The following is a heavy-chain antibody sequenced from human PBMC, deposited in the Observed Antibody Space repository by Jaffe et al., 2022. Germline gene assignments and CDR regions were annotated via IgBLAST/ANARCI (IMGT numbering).Heavy chain of an antibody. CDR1: GFTFDDYA. V-gene: IGHV3-43D*04. D-gene: IGHD5-12*01. CDR3: AKDGIVATRGYYFDY. CDR2: ISWDGGST. J-gene: IGHJ4*02. Sequence: EVQLVESGGVVVQPGGSLRLSCAASGFTFDDYAMHWVRQAPGKGLEWVSLISWDGGSTYYADSVKGRFTISRDNSKNSLYLQMNSLRAEDTALYYCAKDGIVATRGYYFDYWGQGTLVTVSS.